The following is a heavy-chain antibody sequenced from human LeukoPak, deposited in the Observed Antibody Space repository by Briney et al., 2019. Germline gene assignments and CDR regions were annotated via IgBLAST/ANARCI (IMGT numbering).Heavy chain of an antibody. CDR1: GFTFDTFW. D-gene: IGHD1-20*01. Sequence: GGSLRLSCAVSGFTFDTFWMHWVRQAPGKGLVWVSRINSDGVSTKCADSVKGRFTISRDNAKNTLYLQMNSLGPEDTAVYYRVRGRYTWNDIVFYFDSWGHGTLVTVSS. CDR2: INSDGVST. V-gene: IGHV3-74*01. J-gene: IGHJ4*01. CDR3: VRGRYTWNDIVFYFDS.